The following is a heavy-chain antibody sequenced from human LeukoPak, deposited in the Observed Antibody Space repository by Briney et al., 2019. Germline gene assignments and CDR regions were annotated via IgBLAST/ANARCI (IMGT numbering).Heavy chain of an antibody. D-gene: IGHD1-26*01. Sequence: AGSLRLSCAASGFTFSDYYMSWIRQAPGKGLEWVSYISSSSSYIYYADSVKGRFTISRDNAKNSLYLQMNSLRAEDTAVYYCARARGGSYPFDYWGQGTLVTVSS. CDR1: GFTFSDYY. J-gene: IGHJ4*02. V-gene: IGHV3-11*06. CDR2: ISSSSSYI. CDR3: ARARGGSYPFDY.